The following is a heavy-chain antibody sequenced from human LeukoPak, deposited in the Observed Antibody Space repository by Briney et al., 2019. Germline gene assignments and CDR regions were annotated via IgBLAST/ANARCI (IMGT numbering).Heavy chain of an antibody. CDR3: AREYSSSSGGY. J-gene: IGHJ4*02. CDR1: GFTVSSNY. Sequence: GGSLRLSCAASGFTVSSNYMSWVRQAPGKGLEWVSVIYSGGSTYYADSVKGRFTISRDNSKNTLYLQMNSLRAEDTAVYYCAREYSSSSGGYWGQGTLVTVSS. CDR2: IYSGGST. V-gene: IGHV3-66*01. D-gene: IGHD6-6*01.